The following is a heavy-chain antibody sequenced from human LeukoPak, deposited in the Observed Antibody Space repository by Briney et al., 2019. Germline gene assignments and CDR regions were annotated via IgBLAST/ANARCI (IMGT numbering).Heavy chain of an antibody. CDR2: IYHSGRT. D-gene: IGHD3-22*01. J-gene: IGHJ1*01. V-gene: IGHV4-39*01. CDR1: GDYISSSSYY. Sequence: SETLSLTCAVSGDYISSSSYYWGWIRQSPGTGLEWIGDIYHSGRTYYNPSLKSRVAISIDTSKNQFSLRLRSMTAADTAVFYCARRRYYDSTGYFVWGRGTLVTVSS. CDR3: ARRRYYDSTGYFV.